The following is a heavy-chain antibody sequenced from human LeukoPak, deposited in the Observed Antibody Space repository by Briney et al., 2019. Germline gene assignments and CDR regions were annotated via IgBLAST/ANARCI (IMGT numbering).Heavy chain of an antibody. J-gene: IGHJ4*02. D-gene: IGHD6-13*01. V-gene: IGHV3-30*18. CDR2: ISYDGSNK. CDR3: AKELSAGTGGGWEDYFDY. CDR1: GFTFSSYG. Sequence: GGSLRLSCAASGFTFSSYGMHWVRQAPGKGLEWVAVISYDGSNKFYADSVKGRFTISRDNSKSTLYLQMNSLRAEDTAVYYCAKELSAGTGGGWEDYFDYWGQGTLVTVSA.